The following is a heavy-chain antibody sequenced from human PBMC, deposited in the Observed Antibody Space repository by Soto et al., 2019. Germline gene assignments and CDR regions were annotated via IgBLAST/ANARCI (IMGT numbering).Heavy chain of an antibody. V-gene: IGHV4-34*01. CDR2: ITHSGTT. D-gene: IGHD2-15*01. CDR3: ARVSCSGGSCYLTSRQIYYVMDV. CDR1: GASFSGYY. Sequence: SEPLSLTFAVHGASFSGYYCSWFRQSPWKGLEWIGEITHSGTTNYSPSLKSRVTISVDTSKTHFFLSLSSVTAADMGVYYFARVSCSGGSCYLTSRQIYYVMDVWGQGTTETVSS. J-gene: IGHJ6*02.